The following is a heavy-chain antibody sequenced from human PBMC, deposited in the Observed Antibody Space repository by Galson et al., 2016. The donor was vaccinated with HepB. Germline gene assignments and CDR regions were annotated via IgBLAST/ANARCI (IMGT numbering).Heavy chain of an antibody. CDR1: GYTFTNYG. V-gene: IGHV1-18*01. CDR2: ISAYNVHT. CDR3: ATFLEYASSWFEDEYLQH. D-gene: IGHD6-13*01. Sequence: VSCKASGYTFTNYGISWVRLAPGQGLEWRGWISAYNVHTNYAQKLQGRVTMTTDTSTSTAYMELRSLRSEDTAVYYCATFLEYASSWFEDEYLQHWGQGTLVSVSS. J-gene: IGHJ1*01.